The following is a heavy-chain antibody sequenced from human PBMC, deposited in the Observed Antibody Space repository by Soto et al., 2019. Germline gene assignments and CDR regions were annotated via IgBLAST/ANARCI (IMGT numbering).Heavy chain of an antibody. Sequence: PGGSLRLSCAASGFTFSSYGMHWVRQAPGKGLEWVAVIWYDGSNKYYAGSVKGRFTISRDNSKNTLYLQMNSLRAEDTAVYYCARDAPYCSGGSCYFDYWGQGTLVTVSS. D-gene: IGHD2-15*01. CDR3: ARDAPYCSGGSCYFDY. CDR1: GFTFSSYG. J-gene: IGHJ4*02. V-gene: IGHV3-33*01. CDR2: IWYDGSNK.